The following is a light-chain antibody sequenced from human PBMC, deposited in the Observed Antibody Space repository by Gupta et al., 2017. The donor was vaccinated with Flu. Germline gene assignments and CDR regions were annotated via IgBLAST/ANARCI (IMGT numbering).Light chain of an antibody. Sequence: ITISSTLNSSDVGTFHLVSWQQQQPSKVTQIMIYSATQRPSVGSNRFCGCTSGNTASLTISGLQAEDEAYYCCLPYAGDSLGMFGGGTKLTVL. CDR3: LPYAGDSLGM. V-gene: IGLV2-23*01. J-gene: IGLJ3*02. CDR1: SSDVGTFHL. CDR2: SAT.